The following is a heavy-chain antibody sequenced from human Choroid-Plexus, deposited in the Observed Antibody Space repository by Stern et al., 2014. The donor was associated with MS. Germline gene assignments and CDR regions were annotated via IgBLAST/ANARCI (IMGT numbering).Heavy chain of an antibody. Sequence: VQLEESGGGVVQPGRPLRLSCVASGFTFGSCGMHWVRQAPGKGLEWVAIVSYDGSNKYYAYSVKGRFTISRDNSQNTLYMQMSSLRPEDTAVYYCAKDRQYLTYFFDHWGQGSLVTVSS. J-gene: IGHJ5*02. D-gene: IGHD2/OR15-2a*01. CDR2: VSYDGSNK. CDR3: AKDRQYLTYFFDH. V-gene: IGHV3-30*18. CDR1: GFTFGSCG.